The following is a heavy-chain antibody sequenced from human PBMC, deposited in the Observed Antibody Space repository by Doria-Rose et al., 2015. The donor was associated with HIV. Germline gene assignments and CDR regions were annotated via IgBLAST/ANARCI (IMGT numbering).Heavy chain of an antibody. CDR3: ARIKSSRWYHKYYFDF. CDR2: IFSVDER. J-gene: IGHJ4*02. V-gene: IGHV2-26*01. Sequence: TLKESGPVLVKPTEALTLTCTVSGVSLSSPGMGVSWIRQPPGKALEWLANIFSVDERSYKTSLKSLLTISRGTSKSQVVLTMTDMGPVDTTTYYCARIKSSRWYHKYYFDFWGQGTLVIVSA. D-gene: IGHD6-13*01. CDR1: GVSLSSPGMG.